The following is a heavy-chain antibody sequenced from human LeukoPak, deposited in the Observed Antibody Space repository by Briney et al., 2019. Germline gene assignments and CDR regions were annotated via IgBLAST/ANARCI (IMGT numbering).Heavy chain of an antibody. Sequence: SETLSLTCTVSGGSIRSYYWSWIRQPAGKGLEWIGRIYHSGSTNDNPSLKSRVTMSVDTSKNQFSLRLSSVTAADTAVYYCARDVGAGIAAAFDYWGQGTLVTVSS. J-gene: IGHJ4*02. V-gene: IGHV4-4*07. CDR2: IYHSGST. CDR3: ARDVGAGIAAAFDY. CDR1: GGSIRSYY. D-gene: IGHD6-13*01.